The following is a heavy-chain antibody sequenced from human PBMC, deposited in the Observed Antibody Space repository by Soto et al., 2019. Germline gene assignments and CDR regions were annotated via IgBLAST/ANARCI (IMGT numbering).Heavy chain of an antibody. CDR1: GYTFTSYG. D-gene: IGHD6-19*01. Sequence: ASVKVSCKASGYTFTSYGISWVRQAPGQGLEWMGWISAYNGNTNYAQKLQGRVTMTTDTSTSTAYMELRSLRSDDTAVYYCARDLRGQWLVTFDYWGEGTMVTVSS. J-gene: IGHJ4*02. CDR2: ISAYNGNT. V-gene: IGHV1-18*01. CDR3: ARDLRGQWLVTFDY.